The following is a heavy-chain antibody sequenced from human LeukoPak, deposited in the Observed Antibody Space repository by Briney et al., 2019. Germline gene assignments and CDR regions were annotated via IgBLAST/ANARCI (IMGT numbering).Heavy chain of an antibody. D-gene: IGHD3-10*01. Sequence: ASVKVSCKASGYTFTSYYMHWVRQAPGQGLEWMGIINPSGGSTSYAQKFQGRVTMTRDMSTTTVYMELSSLRSEDTAVYYCASSHITIDAFDIWGQGTMVTVSS. CDR1: GYTFTSYY. V-gene: IGHV1-46*01. CDR3: ASSHITIDAFDI. J-gene: IGHJ3*02. CDR2: INPSGGST.